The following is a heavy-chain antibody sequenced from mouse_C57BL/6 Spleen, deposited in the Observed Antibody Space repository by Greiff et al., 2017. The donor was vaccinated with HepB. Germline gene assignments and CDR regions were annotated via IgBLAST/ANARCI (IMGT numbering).Heavy chain of an antibody. CDR2: INPNNGGT. CDR1: GYTFTDYY. J-gene: IGHJ2*01. Sequence: EVQLQQSGPELVKPGASVKISCKASGYTFTDYYMNWVKQSHGKSLEWIGDINPNNGGTSYNQKFKGKATLTVDKSSSTAYMELRSLTSEDSAVYYCARWGYYTYYFDYWGQGTTLTVSS. CDR3: ARWGYYTYYFDY. V-gene: IGHV1-26*01. D-gene: IGHD2-12*01.